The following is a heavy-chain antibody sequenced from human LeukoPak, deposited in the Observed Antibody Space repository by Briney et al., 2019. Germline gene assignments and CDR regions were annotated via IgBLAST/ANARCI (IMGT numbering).Heavy chain of an antibody. Sequence: GGSLRLSCAASGFDVGRNYMTWVRQAPGKGLEWVSFIYSGGATYYADSVRGRFTISRDNSKNTLYLQMNSLGAEDTAVYSCARGYCTSSSCYNDYWGQGTLVTVSS. J-gene: IGHJ4*02. CDR1: GFDVGRNY. CDR2: IYSGGAT. V-gene: IGHV3-53*05. CDR3: ARGYCTSSSCYNDY. D-gene: IGHD2-2*02.